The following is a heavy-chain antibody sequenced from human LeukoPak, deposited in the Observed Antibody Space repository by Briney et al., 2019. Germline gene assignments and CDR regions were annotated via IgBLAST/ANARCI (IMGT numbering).Heavy chain of an antibody. CDR2: ISYDGSNK. V-gene: IGHV3-30*03. Sequence: PGGSLRLSCAASGFTFNSYAMHWVRQAPGKGLEWVAVISYDGSNKYYADSVKGRFTISRDNSKNTLYLQMNSLRAEDTAVYYCARGSYGLEFGELLYAGYFDYWGQGTLVTVSS. D-gene: IGHD3-10*01. J-gene: IGHJ4*02. CDR1: GFTFNSYA. CDR3: ARGSYGLEFGELLYAGYFDY.